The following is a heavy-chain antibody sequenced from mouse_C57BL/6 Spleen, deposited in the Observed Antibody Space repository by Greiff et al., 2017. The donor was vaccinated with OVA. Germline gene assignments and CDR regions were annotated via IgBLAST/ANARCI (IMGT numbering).Heavy chain of an antibody. Sequence: VQLRQSGPGLVQPSQSLSITCTVSGFSLTSYGVHWVRQSPGKGLEWLGVIWRGGSTDYNAAFMSRLSITKDNSKSQVFFKMNSLQADDTAIYYCAKSDTTVVAYWYFDVWGTGTTVTVSS. CDR3: AKSDTTVVAYWYFDV. J-gene: IGHJ1*03. V-gene: IGHV2-5*01. D-gene: IGHD1-1*01. CDR1: GFSLTSYG. CDR2: IWRGGST.